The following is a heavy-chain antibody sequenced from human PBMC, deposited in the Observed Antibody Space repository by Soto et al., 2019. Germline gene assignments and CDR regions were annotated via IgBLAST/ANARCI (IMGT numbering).Heavy chain of an antibody. V-gene: IGHV4-39*07. Sequence: SETLSLTCTVSGGSISSSSYYWGWIRQPPGKGLEWIGSIFYSGSTYYNPSLKSRVTISVDTSKNQFSLKLSSVTAADTAVYYCARDVVWFGDPNGLGDYYYGMDVWGQGTMVT. CDR1: GGSISSSSYY. J-gene: IGHJ6*02. CDR2: IFYSGST. D-gene: IGHD3-10*01. CDR3: ARDVVWFGDPNGLGDYYYGMDV.